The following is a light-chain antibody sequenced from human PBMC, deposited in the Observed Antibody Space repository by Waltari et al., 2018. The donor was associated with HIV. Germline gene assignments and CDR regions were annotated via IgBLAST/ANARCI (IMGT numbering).Light chain of an antibody. Sequence: DIQLTRSPPSLSASVRDRVTITCRASQGISNHLAWYQQKPGKLPNLLIYAASTLQSGVPSRFSGSGSGTDFTLTISSLQPEDVATYYCQTYDSAPFTFGPGTKVDIK. CDR2: AAS. CDR3: QTYDSAPFT. CDR1: QGISNH. J-gene: IGKJ3*01. V-gene: IGKV1-27*01.